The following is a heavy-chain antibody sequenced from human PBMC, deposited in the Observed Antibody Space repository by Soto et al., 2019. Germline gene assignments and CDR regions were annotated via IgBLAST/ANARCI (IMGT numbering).Heavy chain of an antibody. D-gene: IGHD3-3*01. V-gene: IGHV3-53*04. CDR3: ARDSPDCCGVYDI. J-gene: IGHJ3*02. Sequence: GGSLRLSCAASGFTVSSNYMSWVRQAPGKGLDWVSVIYSGGSTYYSDSVKGRFTITRHNSKNTLYLLMNSLRAEDTAVYYCARDSPDCCGVYDIWGQGTMVTVSS. CDR1: GFTVSSNY. CDR2: IYSGGST.